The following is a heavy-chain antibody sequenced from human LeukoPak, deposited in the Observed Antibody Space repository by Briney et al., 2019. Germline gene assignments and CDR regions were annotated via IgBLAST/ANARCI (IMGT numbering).Heavy chain of an antibody. D-gene: IGHD3-3*01. CDR2: IKSKTDGGTT. V-gene: IGHV3-15*01. CDR3: TADDFWSGQKDV. J-gene: IGHJ6*02. Sequence: GGSLRLSCAASGFTFSNAWMSWVRQAPGKGLEWVGRIKSKTDGGTTDYAAPVKGRFTISRDDSKNTLYLQMNSLKTEDTAVYYRTADDFWSGQKDVWGQGTTVTVSS. CDR1: GFTFSNAW.